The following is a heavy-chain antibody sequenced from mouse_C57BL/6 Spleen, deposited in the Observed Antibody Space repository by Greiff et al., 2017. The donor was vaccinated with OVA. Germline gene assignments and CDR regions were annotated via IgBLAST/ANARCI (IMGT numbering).Heavy chain of an antibody. V-gene: IGHV1-69*01. J-gene: IGHJ2*01. Sequence: QVQLQQPGAELVMPGASVKLSCKASGYTFPSYWLHWVKPRPGPGLEWIGEIDPSDSYTNYNPKFKGKSPLTVDKSSSTAYMQLSSRTSEDSAVYYCAKGVTTVVAPLFDYWGQGTTLTVSS. CDR3: AKGVTTVVAPLFDY. CDR1: GYTFPSYW. CDR2: IDPSDSYT. D-gene: IGHD1-1*01.